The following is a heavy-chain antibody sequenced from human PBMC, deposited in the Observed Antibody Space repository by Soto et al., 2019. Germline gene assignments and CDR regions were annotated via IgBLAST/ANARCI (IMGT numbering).Heavy chain of an antibody. CDR3: AREGGRVVYAMGYYGMDV. J-gene: IGHJ6*02. CDR1: GYTFTSYG. CDR2: ISAYNGNT. Sequence: ASVKVSCKASGYTFTSYGISWVRQAPGQGLEWMGWISAYNGNTNYAQKLQGRVTMTTDTSTSTAYMELRSLRSDDTAVYYCAREGGRVVYAMGYYGMDVWGQGTTVTVSS. D-gene: IGHD2-8*02. V-gene: IGHV1-18*01.